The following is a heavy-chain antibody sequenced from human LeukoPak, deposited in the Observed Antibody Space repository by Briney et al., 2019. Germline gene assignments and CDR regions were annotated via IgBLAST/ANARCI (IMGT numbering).Heavy chain of an antibody. CDR3: AKERGFGSGSTFTFDI. V-gene: IGHV3-9*01. CDR2: IGWNSGKI. CDR1: GSTFDDYA. Sequence: GGSLRLSCAASGSTFDDYAMYWVRQAPGKGLEWVSGIGWNSGKIGYADSVKGRFTVSRDNAKNSLYLQMNSLGAEDTALYYCAKERGFGSGSTFTFDIWGQGTMVTVFS. D-gene: IGHD3-10*01. J-gene: IGHJ3*02.